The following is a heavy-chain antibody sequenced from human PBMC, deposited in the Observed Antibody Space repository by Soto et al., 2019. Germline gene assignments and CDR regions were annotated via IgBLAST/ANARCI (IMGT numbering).Heavy chain of an antibody. CDR3: ARQSCFGGAGYSFLPFDY. V-gene: IGHV5-51*01. D-gene: IGHD2-15*01. CDR2: IYPGDSAT. CDR1: GYQFTAYW. Sequence: GESLKISCKGSGYQFTAYWIGWVRQMAGKRLEWIGIIYPGDSATRYSPSFQGQVTISADKSTNTAYLQWSSLKASDTAMYYCARQSCFGGAGYSFLPFDYCGLGNQGTVSS. J-gene: IGHJ4*02.